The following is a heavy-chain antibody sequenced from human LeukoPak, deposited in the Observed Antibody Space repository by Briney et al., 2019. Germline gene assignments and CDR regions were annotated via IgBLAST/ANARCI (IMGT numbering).Heavy chain of an antibody. CDR1: GFTFSSYA. D-gene: IGHD5-24*01. J-gene: IGHJ6*02. CDR2: ISGSGGST. Sequence: GGSLRLSCAASGFTFSSYAMSWVRQAPGKGLEWVSAISGSGGSTYYADSVKGRFTISRDNSKNTLYLQMNSLRAEDTAVYYCAREMATIVYYYYGMDVWGQGTTVTVSS. CDR3: AREMATIVYYYYGMDV. V-gene: IGHV3-23*01.